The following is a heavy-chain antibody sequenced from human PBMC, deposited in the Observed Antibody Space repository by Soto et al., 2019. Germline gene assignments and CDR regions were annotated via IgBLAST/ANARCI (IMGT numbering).Heavy chain of an antibody. V-gene: IGHV4-30-2*01. CDR1: GGSIGGAAYS. Sequence: IRSLAYAVSGGSIGGAAYSWSWIRQPPGWGLGWIGYIYHSGNILYNPYLKTRLTISLDMANNKSSLTRNSVGAAHAAVYSCARAHFYSGSGNDNNLLFDPWCQGTQV. D-gene: IGHD3-10*01. CDR3: ARAHFYSGSGNDNNLLFDP. CDR2: IYHSGNI. J-gene: IGHJ5*02.